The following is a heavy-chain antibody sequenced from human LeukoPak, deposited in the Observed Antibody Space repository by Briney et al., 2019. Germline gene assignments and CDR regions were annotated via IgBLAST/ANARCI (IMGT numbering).Heavy chain of an antibody. D-gene: IGHD6-19*01. CDR2: INPDAGDT. V-gene: IGHV1-2*06. J-gene: IGHJ3*02. CDR3: ARLSTATRHWLAASDI. Sequence: ASVKASCKASGYTFTYYFMYWVGQAPGQGLEWMGRINPDAGDTNYAQTFQGRITMTRDTSISTAYMELSSLKSDDTAVYYCARLSTATRHWLAASDIWGQGTVVTVSS. CDR1: GYTFTYYF.